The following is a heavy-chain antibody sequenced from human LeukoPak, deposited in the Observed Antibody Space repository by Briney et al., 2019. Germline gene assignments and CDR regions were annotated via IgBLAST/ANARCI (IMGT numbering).Heavy chain of an antibody. V-gene: IGHV4-34*01. CDR2: INHSGST. D-gene: IGHD2-21*01. J-gene: IGHJ4*02. CDR1: GASISNYY. Sequence: PSETLSLTCTVSGASISNYYWSWIRQPPGKGLEWIGEINHSGSTNYNPSLKSRVTISVDTSKNQFSLKLSSVTAADTAVYYCARKRLSRAQFHFDYWGQGTLVTVSS. CDR3: ARKRLSRAQFHFDY.